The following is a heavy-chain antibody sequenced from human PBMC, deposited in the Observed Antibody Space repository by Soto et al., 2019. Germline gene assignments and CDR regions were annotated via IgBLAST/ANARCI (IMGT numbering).Heavy chain of an antibody. CDR1: GYTFTSYG. CDR2: ISAYNGNT. J-gene: IGHJ5*02. D-gene: IGHD2-15*01. Sequence: GASVKVSCKASGYTFTSYGISWVRQAPRQGLEWMGWISAYNGNTNYAQKLQGRVTMTTDTSTSTAYMELRSLRSDDTAVYYCARDRSRYCSGGSCYSAFSWGQGTLVTVSS. V-gene: IGHV1-18*01. CDR3: ARDRSRYCSGGSCYSAFS.